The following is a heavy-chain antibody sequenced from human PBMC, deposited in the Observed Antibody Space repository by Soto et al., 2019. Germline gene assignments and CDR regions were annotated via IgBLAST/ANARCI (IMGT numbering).Heavy chain of an antibody. Sequence: SETLSLTCTVSGGSMRNYFWTWIRQPPGKGLEWIGYIHYSGSTSFFPSYNPSLRSRVTISEDTSKNQLSLKLLSVTTADTAVYFCAAGEASSRNLAPYYLDFWGQGTLVTVSS. D-gene: IGHD6-13*01. CDR1: GGSMRNYF. CDR3: AAGEASSRNLAPYYLDF. CDR2: IHYSGST. V-gene: IGHV4-59*01. J-gene: IGHJ4*02.